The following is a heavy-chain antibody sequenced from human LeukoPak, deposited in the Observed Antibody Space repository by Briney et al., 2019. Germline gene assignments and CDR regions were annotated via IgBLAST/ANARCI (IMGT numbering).Heavy chain of an antibody. J-gene: IGHJ4*02. Sequence: PSETLSLTCAVYGGSFSGYYWSWIRQPPGKGLEWIGEINQSGSTNYNPSLKSRVTISVDTSKNQFSLKLRSVTAADTAVYYCARREMATNAPFDYWGQRTLVTVSS. D-gene: IGHD5-24*01. CDR2: INQSGST. CDR3: ARREMATNAPFDY. V-gene: IGHV4-34*01. CDR1: GGSFSGYY.